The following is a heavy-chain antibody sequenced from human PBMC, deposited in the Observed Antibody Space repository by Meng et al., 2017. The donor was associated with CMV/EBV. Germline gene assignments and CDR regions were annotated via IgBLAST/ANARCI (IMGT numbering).Heavy chain of an antibody. CDR3: AADFGDYVVVAPYYYYGMDV. CDR2: IVVVSGNT. Sequence: SVKVSCKASGFTFTSSAVQWVRQARGQRLEWIGWIVVVSGNTNYAQKFQERVTITRDMSTSTAYMELSSLRSEDTAVYYCAADFGDYVVVAPYYYYGMDVWGQGTTVTVSS. V-gene: IGHV1-58*01. D-gene: IGHD2-15*01. J-gene: IGHJ6*02. CDR1: GFTFTSSA.